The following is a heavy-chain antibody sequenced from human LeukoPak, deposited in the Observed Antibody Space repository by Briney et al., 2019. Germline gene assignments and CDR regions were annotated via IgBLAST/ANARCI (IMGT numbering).Heavy chain of an antibody. CDR3: ARGLYNWNYADTAPDDWAFDI. CDR2: IIPIFGTA. CDR1: GGTFSSYA. Sequence: SVKVSCKASGGTFSSYAISWVRQAPGQGLEWMGGIIPIFGTANYAQKFQGRVTITADESTSTAYMELSSLRSEDTAVYYRARGLYNWNYADTAPDDWAFDIWGQGTMVTVSS. J-gene: IGHJ3*02. V-gene: IGHV1-69*01. D-gene: IGHD1-7*01.